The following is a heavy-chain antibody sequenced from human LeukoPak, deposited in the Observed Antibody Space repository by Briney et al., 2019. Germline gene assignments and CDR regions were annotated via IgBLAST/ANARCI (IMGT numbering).Heavy chain of an antibody. CDR3: ARERVPFSFDP. CDR2: IHYSGST. J-gene: IGHJ5*02. V-gene: IGHV4-59*12. CDR1: GGSISSYY. D-gene: IGHD3-3*01. Sequence: SETLSLTCTVSGGSISSYYWNWIRQPPGKGLEWIGYIHYSGSTYYNPSLKSRVTISVDTSKNQFSLKLSSVTAADTAVYYCARERVPFSFDPWGQGTLVTVSS.